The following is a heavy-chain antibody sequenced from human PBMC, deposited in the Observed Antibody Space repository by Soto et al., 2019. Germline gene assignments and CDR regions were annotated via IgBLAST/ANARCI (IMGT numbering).Heavy chain of an antibody. D-gene: IGHD3-22*01. CDR2: ISSDGSNK. CDR3: ARDAYYDSSGYYLYYFDY. J-gene: IGHJ4*02. Sequence: PGGSLRLSCAASGFTFSSYAMLWVRQAPGKGLEWVAVISSDGSNKYYADSVKGRFTISRDNSKTTLYLQMNSLRAEDTAVYYCARDAYYDSSGYYLYYFDYWGQGTLVTVSS. CDR1: GFTFSSYA. V-gene: IGHV3-30-3*01.